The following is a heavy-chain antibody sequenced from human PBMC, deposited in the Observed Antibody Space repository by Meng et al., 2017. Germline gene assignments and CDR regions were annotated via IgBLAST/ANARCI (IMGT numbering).Heavy chain of an antibody. D-gene: IGHD3-10*01. CDR2: INHSGST. Sequence: QPQLPPSGSVLLQASPPLTLTAAGYGGSVSGYSWSLIRQPPGKGLEWIGEINHSGSTNYNPSLKSRVTISVDTSKNQFSRKLSSVIAADTAAYYCARVVKCVSGSYYNIDYWGQGTLVTVSS. J-gene: IGHJ4*02. V-gene: IGHV4-34*01. CDR3: ARVVKCVSGSYYNIDY. CDR1: GGSVSGYS.